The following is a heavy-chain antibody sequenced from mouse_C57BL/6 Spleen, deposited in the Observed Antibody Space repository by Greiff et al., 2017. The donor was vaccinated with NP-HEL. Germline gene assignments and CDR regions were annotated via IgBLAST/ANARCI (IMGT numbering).Heavy chain of an antibody. D-gene: IGHD2-12*01. J-gene: IGHJ1*03. CDR2: IDPSASYT. V-gene: IGHV1-69*01. Sequence: QVQLQQSGAELVMPGASVKLSCKASGYTFTSYWMHWVKQRPGQGLEWIGEIDPSASYTNYNQKFKGKSTLTVDKSSSTAYMQLSSLTSEDSAVYYCARIYDSYWYFEVWGTGTTVTVSS. CDR1: GYTFTSYW. CDR3: ARIYDSYWYFEV.